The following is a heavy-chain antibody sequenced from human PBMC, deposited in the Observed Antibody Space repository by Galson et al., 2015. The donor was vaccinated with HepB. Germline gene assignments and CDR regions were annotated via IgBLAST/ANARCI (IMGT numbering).Heavy chain of an antibody. CDR2: IREHGTEK. D-gene: IGHD1-26*01. CDR3: VRDTYGAMDV. Sequence: SLRLSCAPSGLTVSSNEMSWVRQAPGKGLEWVANIREHGTEKYYADSVKGRSSISRDNAKNSLFLQMNSLRVEDTALYYCVRDTYGAMDVWGQGTTVTVS. V-gene: IGHV3-7*01. CDR1: GLTVSSNE. J-gene: IGHJ6*02.